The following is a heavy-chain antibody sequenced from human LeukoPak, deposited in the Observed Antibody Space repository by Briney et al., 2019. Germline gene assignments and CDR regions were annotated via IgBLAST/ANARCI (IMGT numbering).Heavy chain of an antibody. D-gene: IGHD3-22*01. CDR2: ISSSGSTI. CDR3: ARAVRDYDLPSDYFDY. V-gene: IGHV3-11*01. J-gene: IGHJ4*02. Sequence: GGSLRLSCAASGFTFSDYYMSWIRQAPGKGLEWVSYISSSGSTIYYADSVKGRFTISRDNAKNSLYLQMNSLRAEDTAVYYCARAVRDYDLPSDYFDYWGQGTLVTVSS. CDR1: GFTFSDYY.